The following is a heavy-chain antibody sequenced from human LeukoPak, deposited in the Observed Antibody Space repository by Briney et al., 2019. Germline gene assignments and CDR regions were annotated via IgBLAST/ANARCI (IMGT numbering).Heavy chain of an antibody. Sequence: SVKVSCKASGGTFSSYAISWVRQAPGQGLEWMGRIIPIFGTANYAQKFQGRVTITTDESTSTAYMELSSLRSEDTAVYYCAREDGWFGELSLDYWGQGTLVTVSS. D-gene: IGHD3-10*01. J-gene: IGHJ4*02. CDR1: GGTFSSYA. CDR3: AREDGWFGELSLDY. V-gene: IGHV1-69*05. CDR2: IIPIFGTA.